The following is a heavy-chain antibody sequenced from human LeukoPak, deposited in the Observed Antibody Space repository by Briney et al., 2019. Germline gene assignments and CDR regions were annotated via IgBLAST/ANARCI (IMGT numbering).Heavy chain of an antibody. Sequence: GASVKVSCKASGYTFTSYAMHWVRQAPGQRLEWMGWINPNSGGTNYAQKFQGRVTMTRDTSISTAYMELSRLRSDDTAVYYCARAESLGYEGDYWGQGTLVTVSS. V-gene: IGHV1-2*02. CDR1: GYTFTSYA. D-gene: IGHD2-15*01. CDR2: INPNSGGT. J-gene: IGHJ4*02. CDR3: ARAESLGYEGDY.